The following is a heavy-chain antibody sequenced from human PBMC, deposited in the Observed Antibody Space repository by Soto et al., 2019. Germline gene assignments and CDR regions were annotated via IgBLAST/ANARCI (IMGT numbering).Heavy chain of an antibody. J-gene: IGHJ4*02. V-gene: IGHV4-59*01. D-gene: IGHD3-16*02. CDR2: IYYSGST. Sequence: SETLSLTCTVSGGSISSYYWSWIRQPPGKGLEWIGYIYYSGSTNYNPSLKSRVTISVDTSKNQFSLKLSSVTAADTAVYYCARVMITFGGVIVAFDYWGQGTLVTVSS. CDR1: GGSISSYY. CDR3: ARVMITFGGVIVAFDY.